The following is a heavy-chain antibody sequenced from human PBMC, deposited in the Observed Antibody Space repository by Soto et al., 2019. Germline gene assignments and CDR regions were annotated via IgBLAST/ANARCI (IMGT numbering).Heavy chain of an antibody. J-gene: IGHJ4*02. V-gene: IGHV3-30-3*01. CDR3: ARGRSSGYSYGYYFDY. CDR1: GFTFSSYA. Sequence: QVQLVESGGGVVQPGRSLRLSCAASGFTFSSYAMHWVRQAPGKGLEWVAVISYDGSNKYYADSVKGRFTISRDNSKSTLYLQMNSLRAEDTAVYYCARGRSSGYSYGYYFDYWGQGTLVTVSS. CDR2: ISYDGSNK. D-gene: IGHD5-18*01.